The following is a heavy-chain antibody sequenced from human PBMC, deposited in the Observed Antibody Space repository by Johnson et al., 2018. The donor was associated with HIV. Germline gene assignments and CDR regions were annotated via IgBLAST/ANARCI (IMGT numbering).Heavy chain of an antibody. CDR2: INWNGGST. CDR1: GFTFSSYG. Sequence: QVQLVESGGGVVQPGRSLRLSCAASGFTFSSYGMGWVRQAPGKGLEWVSGINWNGGSTGYADSVKGRFTLSRDNSKNTLYLQMNSLRAEDTAVYYCARRGYSSSGGAFDIWGQGTMVTVSS. J-gene: IGHJ3*02. D-gene: IGHD6-6*01. CDR3: ARRGYSSSGGAFDI. V-gene: IGHV3-NL1*01.